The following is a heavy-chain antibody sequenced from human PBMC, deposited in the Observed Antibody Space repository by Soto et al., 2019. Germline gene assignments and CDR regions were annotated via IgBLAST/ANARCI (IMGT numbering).Heavy chain of an antibody. D-gene: IGHD4-17*01. CDR2: MNPNSGNT. J-gene: IGHJ6*02. CDR1: GYTFTSYD. V-gene: IGHV1-8*01. CDR3: ARGFGDPYYYYGMDV. Sequence: QVQLLQSGAEVKKPGASVKVSCKASGYTFTSYDINWVRQATGQGLEWMGWMNPNSGNTGYAQKFQGRVTMTRNTSISTAYMELSSLRSEDTAVYSCARGFGDPYYYYGMDVWGQGTTVSVSS.